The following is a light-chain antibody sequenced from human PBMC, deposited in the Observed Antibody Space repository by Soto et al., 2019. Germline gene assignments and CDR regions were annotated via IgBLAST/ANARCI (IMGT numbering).Light chain of an antibody. V-gene: IGKV3-20*01. J-gene: IGKJ1*01. Sequence: EIVLTQSPGTLSLSPGERATLSCRASQSITRSYIAWYQQKPGQAPRLLIYDASSRATGIPDRFGGSGSGTDFTRTISRLEPEDFAVYYCQQYSSSPETCGQGTKVEI. CDR1: QSITRSY. CDR3: QQYSSSPET. CDR2: DAS.